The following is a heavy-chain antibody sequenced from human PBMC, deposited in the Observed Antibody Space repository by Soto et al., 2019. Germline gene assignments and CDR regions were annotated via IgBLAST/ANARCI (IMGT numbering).Heavy chain of an antibody. Sequence: SETLSLTCTVSGGSISSSSYYWGWIRQPPWKGLEWIGSIYYSGSTYYNPSLKSRVTISVDTSKNQFSLKLSSVTAADTAVYYCARRRDGYNPILHYWRQGTLVT. CDR3: ARRRDGYNPILHY. J-gene: IGHJ4*02. CDR1: GGSISSSSYY. CDR2: IYYSGST. D-gene: IGHD5-12*01. V-gene: IGHV4-39*01.